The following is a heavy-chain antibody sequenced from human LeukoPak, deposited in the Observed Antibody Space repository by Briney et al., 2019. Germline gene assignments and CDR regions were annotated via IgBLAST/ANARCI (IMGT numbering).Heavy chain of an antibody. CDR3: ARETKDGVFFDY. J-gene: IGHJ4*02. CDR2: ITPYNGNA. D-gene: IGHD6-13*01. Sequence: ASAKVSCKTSGYIFTKYDISWVRQAPGQGPEWMGWITPYNGNAQSAPKFEGRVTMTTDTSASTAYLELRGLKSDDTAVYYCARETKDGVFFDYWGQGTLVIVSS. V-gene: IGHV1-18*01. CDR1: GYIFTKYD.